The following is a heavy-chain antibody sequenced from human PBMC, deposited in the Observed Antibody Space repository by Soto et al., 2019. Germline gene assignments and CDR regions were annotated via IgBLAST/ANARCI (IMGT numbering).Heavy chain of an antibody. J-gene: IGHJ5*02. CDR2: VTVTGGST. CDR3: AGQRSPEGWFDP. V-gene: IGHV3-23*01. CDR1: AISFNTYG. Sequence: GGSLRLSCAASAISFNTYGVTWVRQVPGKGLEWVSTVTVTGGSTYYADSVKGRFTISRDRSNYTVSLLLNSLRVEDTPIYYCAGQRSPEGWFDPWGQGTLVTVSS. D-gene: IGHD3-10*01.